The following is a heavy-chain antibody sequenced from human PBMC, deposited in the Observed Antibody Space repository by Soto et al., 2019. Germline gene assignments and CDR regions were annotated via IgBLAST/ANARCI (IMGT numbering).Heavy chain of an antibody. D-gene: IGHD2-15*01. CDR1: GGTFSSYA. CDR3: AREDCSGGSCYDY. J-gene: IGHJ4*02. Sequence: SVKVSCKASGGTFSSYAISWVRQAPGQGLEWMGGIIPIFGTANYAQKFQGRVTITADESTSTAYMELSSLRSEDTAVYYCAREDCSGGSCYDYWGQGTLVTVSS. V-gene: IGHV1-69*13. CDR2: IIPIFGTA.